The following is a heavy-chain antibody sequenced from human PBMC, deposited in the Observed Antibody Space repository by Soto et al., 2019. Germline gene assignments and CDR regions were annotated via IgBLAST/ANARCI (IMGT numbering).Heavy chain of an antibody. Sequence: PGGSLRLSCAASGFTFDDYALHWVRQAPGKGLEWVSGISWNSGSIGYADSVKGRFTISRDNAKNSLYLQMNSLRAEDTALYYCAKDVGGWYDYFDYWGQGTLVTVSS. CDR1: GFTFDDYA. CDR3: AKDVGGWYDYFDY. J-gene: IGHJ4*02. V-gene: IGHV3-9*01. CDR2: ISWNSGSI. D-gene: IGHD6-19*01.